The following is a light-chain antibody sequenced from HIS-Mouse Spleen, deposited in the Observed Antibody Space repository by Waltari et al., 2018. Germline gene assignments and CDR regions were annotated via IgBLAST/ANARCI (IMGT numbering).Light chain of an antibody. CDR3: QACDSSTANVV. CDR1: QLGDNY. CDR2: QDS. Sequence: SYELTQPPSVSVSPGQTASIACSGVQLGDNYACCYQQKPVQSPVLVIYQDSKRPSGIPERISGSKSGNTATLTSSGTQAMDEADYYRQACDSSTANVVFGGGTKLTVL. V-gene: IGLV3-1*01. J-gene: IGLJ2*01.